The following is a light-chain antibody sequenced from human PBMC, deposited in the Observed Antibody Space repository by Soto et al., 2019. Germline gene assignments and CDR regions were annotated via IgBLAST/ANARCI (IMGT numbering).Light chain of an antibody. CDR1: QSVSSY. CDR2: DAS. J-gene: IGKJ5*01. Sequence: IVLPPSPAPLSLSPGERAPLSCRSSQSVSSYLVWYQQTFGQAPRLLIYDASNRATGIPARFSGSGSGTDFTLTISSRGPEDFAIYYCQQRSNWPITFGQGPRLEIK. V-gene: IGKV3-11*01. CDR3: QQRSNWPIT.